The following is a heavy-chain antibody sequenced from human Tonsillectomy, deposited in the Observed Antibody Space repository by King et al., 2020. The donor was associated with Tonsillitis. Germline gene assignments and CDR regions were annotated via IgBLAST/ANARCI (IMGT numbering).Heavy chain of an antibody. D-gene: IGHD5-18*01. V-gene: IGHV3-53*01. Sequence: VQLVESGGGLIQPGGSLRLSCAASGFTFSSNYMSWVRQAPGKGLEWVSVIYSGGSTYYADSVKGRFTISRDNSKNTLYLQMNSLRAEDTAVYYCASVDRGYVYFDYWGQGTLVTVSS. CDR3: ASVDRGYVYFDY. CDR1: GFTFSSNY. CDR2: IYSGGST. J-gene: IGHJ4*02.